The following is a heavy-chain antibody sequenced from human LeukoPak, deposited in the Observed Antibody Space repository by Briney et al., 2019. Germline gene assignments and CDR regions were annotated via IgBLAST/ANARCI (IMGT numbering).Heavy chain of an antibody. V-gene: IGHV3-30*18. J-gene: IGHJ4*02. CDR2: ISYDGSNK. CDR1: GFTFSSYG. D-gene: IGHD6-19*01. CDR3: AKDTQWLVRKVSPAFDY. Sequence: AGGSLRLSCAASGFTFSSYGMHWVRQAPGKGLEWVAVISYDGSNKYYADYVKGRFTISRDNSKNTLYLQMNSLRAEDTAVYYCAKDTQWLVRKVSPAFDYWGQGTLVTVSS.